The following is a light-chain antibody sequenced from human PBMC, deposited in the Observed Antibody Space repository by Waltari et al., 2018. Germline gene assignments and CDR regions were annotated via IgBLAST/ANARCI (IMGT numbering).Light chain of an antibody. CDR1: SSHIGTNT. CDR2: NTN. V-gene: IGLV1-44*01. J-gene: IGLJ1*01. CDR3: ATWDGSLNGPYV. Sequence: VLTQPPSASGTPGQRVTISCSGSSSHIGTNTVTWYQQPPGKAPKLLMYNTNQRPSGVPDRFSGSKSGTSASLAISGLQSEDEADYYCATWDGSLNGPYVFGTGTKVTVL.